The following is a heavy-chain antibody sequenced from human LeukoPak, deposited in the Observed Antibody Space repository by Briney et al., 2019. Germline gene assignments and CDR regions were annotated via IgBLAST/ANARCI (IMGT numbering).Heavy chain of an antibody. CDR3: ATHYYYGSGSHLNY. CDR2: IYYSGST. D-gene: IGHD3-10*01. CDR1: GGSISSSSYY. Sequence: SETLSLTCTVSGGSISSSSYYWGWIRQPPGKGLEWIGSIYYSGSTYYNPSLKSRVTISVDTSKNQFSLRLSSVTAADTAVYYCATHYYYGSGSHLNYWGQGTLVTVSS. V-gene: IGHV4-39*01. J-gene: IGHJ4*02.